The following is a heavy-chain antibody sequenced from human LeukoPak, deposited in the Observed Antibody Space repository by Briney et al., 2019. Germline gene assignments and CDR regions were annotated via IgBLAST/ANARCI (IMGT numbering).Heavy chain of an antibody. V-gene: IGHV3-30*18. J-gene: IGHJ3*02. CDR2: ISYDGSNE. CDR1: GFTFSNYG. Sequence: GGSLRLSCAASGFTFSNYGMHWVRQAPGKGLEWVAVISYDGSNEFYGDSVKGRFTISRDNSKNTLYLQVNSLSAEDTAVYNCAKTKITLIVVANSHSGALNIWGQGTMVTVSS. D-gene: IGHD3-22*01. CDR3: AKTKITLIVVANSHSGALNI.